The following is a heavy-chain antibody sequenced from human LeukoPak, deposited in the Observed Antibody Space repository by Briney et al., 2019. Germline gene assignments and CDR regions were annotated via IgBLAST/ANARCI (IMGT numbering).Heavy chain of an antibody. J-gene: IGHJ4*02. CDR3: ANGSSGYFFDL. CDR1: GFIFNNYG. Sequence: GGSLRLSCAASGFIFNNYGLVWVRQAPGKGLEWVSAISNDGGGTTYADFVKGRFTISRDNSKNTLFLQMDSLRAEDTALYYCANGSSGYFFDLWGQGTLVTVSS. D-gene: IGHD3-22*01. CDR2: ISNDGGGT. V-gene: IGHV3-23*01.